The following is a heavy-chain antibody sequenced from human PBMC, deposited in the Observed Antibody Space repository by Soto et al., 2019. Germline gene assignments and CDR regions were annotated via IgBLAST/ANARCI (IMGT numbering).Heavy chain of an antibody. Sequence: SETLSLTCTVSGGSISSCGYYWSWIRQHPGKGLEWIGYTYYSGSTYYNPSLKRRVTISLDTSKNQFSLKLSSVTAADTAVYYCARWMGAARHYYYGMDVWGQGTTVTVSS. CDR3: ARWMGAARHYYYGMDV. D-gene: IGHD6-6*01. J-gene: IGHJ6*02. CDR2: TYYSGST. V-gene: IGHV4-31*03. CDR1: GGSISSCGYY.